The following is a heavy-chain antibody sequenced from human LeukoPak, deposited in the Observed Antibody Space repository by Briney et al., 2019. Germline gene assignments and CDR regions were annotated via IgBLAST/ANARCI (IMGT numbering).Heavy chain of an antibody. J-gene: IGHJ1*01. V-gene: IGHV1-2*02. D-gene: IGHD1-26*01. CDR2: INPNSGGT. CDR3: ARGAVGATTLVHFQH. CDR1: GYTFTGYY. Sequence: GASVKVSCKASGYTFTGYYMHWVRQAPGQGLEWMGWINPNSGGTNYAQKFQGRVTMTRDTSISTAYMELSRLRSDDTAVYYCARGAVGATTLVHFQHWGQGTLVTVSS.